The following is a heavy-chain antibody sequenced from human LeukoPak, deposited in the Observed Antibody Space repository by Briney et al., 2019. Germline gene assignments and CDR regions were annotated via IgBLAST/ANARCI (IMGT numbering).Heavy chain of an antibody. J-gene: IGHJ4*02. V-gene: IGHV3-23*01. Sequence: PGGSLRLSCAASGFTFSDYYMSWVRQAPGKGLEWVSAISGSGGTTYYADSVKGRFTISRDNSKNTLYLQMNSLRGEDTAVYYCARTTVHDYWGQGTLVTVSS. CDR1: GFTFSDYY. CDR2: ISGSGGTT. D-gene: IGHD1-1*01. CDR3: ARTTVHDY.